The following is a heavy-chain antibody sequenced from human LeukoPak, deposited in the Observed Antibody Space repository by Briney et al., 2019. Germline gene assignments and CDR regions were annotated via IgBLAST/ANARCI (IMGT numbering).Heavy chain of an antibody. CDR1: GFTFSDYY. V-gene: IGHV3-11*01. J-gene: IGHJ4*02. Sequence: PGGSLRLSCAASGFTFSDYYMSWIRQAPGKGLEWVSYISSSGSTIYYADSVKGRFTISRDNAKNSLYLQMNSLRAEDTAVYYCAREPKFRFIVVVPAAGGFDYWGQGTLVTVSS. CDR3: AREPKFRFIVVVPAAGGFDY. CDR2: ISSSGSTI. D-gene: IGHD2-2*01.